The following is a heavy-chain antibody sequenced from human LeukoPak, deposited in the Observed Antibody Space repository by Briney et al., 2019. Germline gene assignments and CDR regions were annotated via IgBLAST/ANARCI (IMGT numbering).Heavy chain of an antibody. D-gene: IGHD4-17*01. J-gene: IGHJ4*02. Sequence: GGSLRLSRAASGFTVSSNYMSWVRQAPGKGLEWVSVIYSGGSTYYADSVKGRFTISRDNSKNTLYLQMNSLRAEDTAVYYCAKDPATTFYGDYGYYFDYWGQGTLVTVSS. CDR1: GFTVSSNY. CDR2: IYSGGST. CDR3: AKDPATTFYGDYGYYFDY. V-gene: IGHV3-53*01.